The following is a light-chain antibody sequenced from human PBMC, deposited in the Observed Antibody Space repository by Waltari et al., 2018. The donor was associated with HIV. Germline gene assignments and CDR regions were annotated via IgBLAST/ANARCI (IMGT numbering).Light chain of an antibody. CDR2: DVK. V-gene: IGLV2-14*01. J-gene: IGLJ2*01. CDR1: SSDVGASDY. CDR3: SSYSASGTLVL. Sequence: QSALTQPASVSGSPGQSISISCSGTSSDVGASDYVSWYHQHPGEAPTLILYDVKKRPSGISMRFSGSKSGNTASLTISGLQVEDEAHYYCSSYSASGTLVLFGGGTRLTVL.